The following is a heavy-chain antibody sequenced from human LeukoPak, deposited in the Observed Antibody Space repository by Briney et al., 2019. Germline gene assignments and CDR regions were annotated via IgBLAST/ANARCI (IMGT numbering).Heavy chain of an antibody. CDR1: GGSFSAYY. J-gene: IGHJ4*02. CDR2: INHSGTT. D-gene: IGHD6-6*01. V-gene: IGHV4-34*01. Sequence: SETLSLTCAVYGGSFSAYYWNWIRQPPGKGLEWIGEINHSGTTNYNPSLKSRVTISVDTSKNQFSLKLSSVTAADTAVYYCARSEYSSSYPPDYWGQGTLVTVSS. CDR3: ARSEYSSSYPPDY.